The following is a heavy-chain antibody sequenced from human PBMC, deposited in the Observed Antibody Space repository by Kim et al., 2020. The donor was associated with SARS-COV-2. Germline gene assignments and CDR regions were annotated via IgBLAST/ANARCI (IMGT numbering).Heavy chain of an antibody. CDR3: ARAVVAVAGSRYFDL. Sequence: SETLSLTCAVYGGSFSGYYWSWIRQPPGKGLEWIGEINHSGSTNYNPSLKSRVTISVDTSKNQFSLKLSSVTAADTAVYYCARAVVAVAGSRYFDLWGRG. CDR1: GGSFSGYY. CDR2: INHSGST. J-gene: IGHJ2*01. V-gene: IGHV4-34*01. D-gene: IGHD6-19*01.